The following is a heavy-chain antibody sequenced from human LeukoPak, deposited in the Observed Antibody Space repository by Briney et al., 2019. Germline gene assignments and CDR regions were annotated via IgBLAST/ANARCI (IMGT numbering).Heavy chain of an antibody. CDR1: GFTFSSYS. D-gene: IGHD5-18*01. CDR2: ISSSSSYI. V-gene: IGHV3-21*01. CDR3: ARVNSYGVDY. J-gene: IGHJ4*02. Sequence: GGSLTLSCAASGFTFSSYSMNWVRQAPGKGLEWVSSISSSSSYIYYADSVKGRFTISRDNAKNSLYLQMNSLRAEDTAVYCCARVNSYGVDYWGQGTLVTVSS.